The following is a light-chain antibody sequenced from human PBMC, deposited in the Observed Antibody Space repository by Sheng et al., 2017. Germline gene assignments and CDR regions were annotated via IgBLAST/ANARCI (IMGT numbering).Light chain of an antibody. CDR2: NDD. Sequence: QSVLTQPPSVSEAPRQRVTISCSGSSFNIGNNAVNWYQQLPGKAPKVLIYNDDLLPSGVSHRFSGSKSGDTASLAISGLQPEDEADYFCISYTSHDIGWVFGGGTKLTVL. V-gene: IGLV1-36*01. CDR1: SFNIGNNA. J-gene: IGLJ3*02. CDR3: ISYTSHDIGWV.